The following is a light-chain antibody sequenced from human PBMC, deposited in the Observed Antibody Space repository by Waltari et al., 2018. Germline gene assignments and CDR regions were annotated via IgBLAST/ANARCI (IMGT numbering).Light chain of an antibody. Sequence: VVTQFPDSLAVSLGARSTINCKSSQSVLNRSNNKNYLSWFQQKPGQPPKLLIYWASTRESGVPDRFSGSGSGTDFTLTISSLQAEDVAVYYCQQYYGAPYTFGPGTKLEIK. CDR3: QQYYGAPYT. CDR1: QSVLNRSNNKNY. CDR2: WAS. J-gene: IGKJ2*01. V-gene: IGKV4-1*01.